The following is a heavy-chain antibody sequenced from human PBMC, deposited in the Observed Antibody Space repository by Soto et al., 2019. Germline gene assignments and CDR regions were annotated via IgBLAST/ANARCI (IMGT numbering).Heavy chain of an antibody. V-gene: IGHV3-23*01. CDR3: ATQDFRGATGTT. J-gene: IGHJ4*02. CDR2: ISANGERT. D-gene: IGHD1-1*01. CDR1: GFTFRTFA. Sequence: EVQLLESGGGFVQPWGSLRLSCAASGFTFRTFAMGWVRQAPGMGLEWVSLISANGERTYYADSMKGRFAISRDNSKSMQYLQMDSLRAEDTAMYYCATQDFRGATGTTWGQGTLVTVSS.